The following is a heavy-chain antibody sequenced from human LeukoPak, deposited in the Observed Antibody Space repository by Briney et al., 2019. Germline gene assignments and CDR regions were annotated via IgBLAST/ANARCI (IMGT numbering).Heavy chain of an antibody. J-gene: IGHJ3*02. D-gene: IGHD2-2*01. CDR2: ISSNGGST. CDR3: VKDQARYCSSTSCYDAFDI. V-gene: IGHV3-64D*06. CDR1: GFTFSSYA. Sequence: GGSLRLSCSASGFTFSSYAMHWVRQAPGKGLEYVSAISSNGGSTYYADSVKGRFTISRDNPKNTLYLQMSSLRAEDTAVYYCVKDQARYCSSTSCYDAFDIWGQGTMVTVSS.